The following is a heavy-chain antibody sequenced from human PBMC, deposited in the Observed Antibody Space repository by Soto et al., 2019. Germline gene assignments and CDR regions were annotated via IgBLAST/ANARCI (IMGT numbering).Heavy chain of an antibody. CDR2: IYPGDSDT. Sequence: GESLKISCKGSGYSFTSYWIGWVRQMPGKGLEWMGIIYPGDSDTRYSPSFQGQVTISADKSISTAYLQWSSLEASDTAMYYCARGVVVVAATFDYWGQGTLVTVSS. D-gene: IGHD2-15*01. V-gene: IGHV5-51*01. CDR3: ARGVVVVAATFDY. CDR1: GYSFTSYW. J-gene: IGHJ4*02.